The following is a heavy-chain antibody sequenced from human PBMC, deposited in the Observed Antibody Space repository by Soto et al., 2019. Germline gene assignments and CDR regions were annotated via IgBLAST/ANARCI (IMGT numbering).Heavy chain of an antibody. CDR1: GGTFSTAA. CDR3: GRDEDRAQIGGNNYYIMDV. CDR2: IMPIFRTA. Sequence: QVQVVQSGAAVKKPGSSVKVSCKTSGGTFSTAAISWVRQAPGQGLEWMGGIMPIFRTADYAQKFQGRVTITADESASTAYLELSSLRSEDTAVYYCGRDEDRAQIGGNNYYIMDVWGQGTTITV. J-gene: IGHJ6*02. V-gene: IGHV1-69*12.